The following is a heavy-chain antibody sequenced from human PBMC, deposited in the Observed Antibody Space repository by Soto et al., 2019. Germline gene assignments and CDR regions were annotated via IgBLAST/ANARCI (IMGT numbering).Heavy chain of an antibody. CDR2: IYHSGST. CDR3: ARSNLLDSSGYYYYFDY. Sequence: PSETLSLTCAVSGGSISSGDYSWSWIRQPPGKGLEWIGYIYHSGSTYYNPSLKSRVTISVDRSKNQFSLKLSSVTAADTAVYYCARSNLLDSSGYYYYFDYWGQGTLVTVSS. V-gene: IGHV4-30-2*01. CDR1: GGSISSGDYS. D-gene: IGHD3-22*01. J-gene: IGHJ4*02.